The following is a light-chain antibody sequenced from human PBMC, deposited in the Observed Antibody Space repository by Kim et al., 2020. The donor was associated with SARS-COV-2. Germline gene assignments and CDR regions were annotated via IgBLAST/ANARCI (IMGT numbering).Light chain of an antibody. CDR1: QSVSSGY. CDR3: QQYGSSPRLT. J-gene: IGKJ4*01. V-gene: IGKV3-20*01. Sequence: RGERATLSCRASQSVSSGYLAWYQQKPGQAPRLLIYGASSRATGIPDRFSGSGSGTDFTLTISRLEPEDFAVYYCQQYGSSPRLTFGGGTKVEIK. CDR2: GAS.